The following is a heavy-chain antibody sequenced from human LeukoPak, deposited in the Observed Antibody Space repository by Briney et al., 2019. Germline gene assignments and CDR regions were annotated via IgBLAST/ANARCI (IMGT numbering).Heavy chain of an antibody. D-gene: IGHD3-10*01. V-gene: IGHV3-74*01. CDR3: ARDVAGSGSL. Sequence: GGSLRLSCAASGFTFSSYWMHWVRQVLGKGLVWVARIIEHGSITDYADSVKDRFTVSRDNAWNTHYLQMNSLRAEDTVVYYCARDVAGSGSLWGQGTLITVSS. CDR2: IIEHGSIT. J-gene: IGHJ4*02. CDR1: GFTFSSYW.